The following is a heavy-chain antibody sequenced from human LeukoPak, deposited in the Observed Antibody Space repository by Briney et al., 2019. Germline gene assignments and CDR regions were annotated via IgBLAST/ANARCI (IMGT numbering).Heavy chain of an antibody. D-gene: IGHD2/OR15-2a*01. CDR2: IDPSDSYT. Sequence: GESLKISCQGSGYSPTSYWSSWVRQMPGKGLEWMGRIDPSDSYTNYSPSFQGHVTISADKSISTAYLQWSSLKASDTAMYYCATGQNIGQADYWGQGTLVTVSS. CDR3: ATGQNIGQADY. J-gene: IGHJ4*02. V-gene: IGHV5-10-1*01. CDR1: GYSPTSYW.